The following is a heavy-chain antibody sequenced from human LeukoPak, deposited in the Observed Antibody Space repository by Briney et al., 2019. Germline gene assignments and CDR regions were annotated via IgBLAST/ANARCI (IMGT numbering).Heavy chain of an antibody. D-gene: IGHD3-22*01. CDR3: ARDKGVDYYDSSGYYYRNAFDI. V-gene: IGHV4-38-2*02. CDR1: GYSISSGYY. Sequence: SETLSLTCTVSGYSISSGYYWGWIRPPPGKGREWIGSIYHSGSTYYNPSLKRRVTISGDTSKNQFSLKLSSVTAADTAVYYCARDKGVDYYDSSGYYYRNAFDIWGQGTMVTVSS. J-gene: IGHJ3*02. CDR2: IYHSGST.